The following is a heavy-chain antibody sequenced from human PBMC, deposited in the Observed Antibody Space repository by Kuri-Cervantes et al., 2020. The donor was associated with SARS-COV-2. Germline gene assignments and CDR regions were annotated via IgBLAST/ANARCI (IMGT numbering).Heavy chain of an antibody. V-gene: IGHV3-30*02. CDR3: ARDKYDFWSGYLSGAFDI. J-gene: IGHJ3*02. Sequence: GESLKISCAASGFTFSSYGMHWVRQAPGKGLEWVAFIRYDGSNKYYADSVKGRFTISRDNAENSLYLQMNSLRAEDTAVYYCARDKYDFWSGYLSGAFDIWGQGTMVTVSS. D-gene: IGHD3-3*01. CDR1: GFTFSSYG. CDR2: IRYDGSNK.